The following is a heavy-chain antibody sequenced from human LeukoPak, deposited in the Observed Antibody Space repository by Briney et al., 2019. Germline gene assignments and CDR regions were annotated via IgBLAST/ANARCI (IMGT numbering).Heavy chain of an antibody. CDR3: ARASYSSGWYIY. CDR1: GGSISSYY. V-gene: IGHV4-59*01. D-gene: IGHD6-19*01. Sequence: SETLSLTCTVSGGSISSYYWSWIRQPPGKGLEWIGYIYYSGSTNYNPSLKSRVTISVDTSKNQFSLKLSSVTAADTAVDYCARASYSSGWYIYWGQGTLVTVSS. CDR2: IYYSGST. J-gene: IGHJ4*02.